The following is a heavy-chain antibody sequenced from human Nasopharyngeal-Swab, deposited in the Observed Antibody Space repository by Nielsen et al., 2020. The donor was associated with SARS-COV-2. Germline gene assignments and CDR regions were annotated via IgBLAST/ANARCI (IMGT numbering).Heavy chain of an antibody. CDR2: MNPNSGNT. Sequence: ASVKVSCKASGYTFTSYDLNWVRQATGQGLEWMGWMNPNSGNTGYAQKFQGRVTMTRNTSISTAYMELSSLRSEDTAVYYCATSRNKDIVVVVAAIHYYYYYGMDVWGQGTTVTVSS. D-gene: IGHD2-15*01. V-gene: IGHV1-8*01. J-gene: IGHJ6*02. CDR3: ATSRNKDIVVVVAAIHYYYYYGMDV. CDR1: GYTFTSYD.